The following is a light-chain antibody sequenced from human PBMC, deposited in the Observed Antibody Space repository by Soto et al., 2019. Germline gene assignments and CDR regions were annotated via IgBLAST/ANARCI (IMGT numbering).Light chain of an antibody. CDR1: QSVSRSY. CDR3: QHYVTSLTT. Sequence: EIVLAQSPATLSLSPGDRATLSCGASQSVSRSYLAWYQQKPGQAPRLLIFGASIRVTGIPDRFIGSGSGTHFTLTISRLEPEDFAVYYCQHYVTSLTTFGQGTKVDIK. J-gene: IGKJ1*01. V-gene: IGKV3-20*01. CDR2: GAS.